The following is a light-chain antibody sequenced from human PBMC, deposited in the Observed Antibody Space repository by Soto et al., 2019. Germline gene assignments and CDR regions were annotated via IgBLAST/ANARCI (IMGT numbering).Light chain of an antibody. J-gene: IGKJ2*01. Sequence: EIVLTQSPGTLSLSPGERATLSCRASQSVSSSYLAWYQQEPGQAPRLLIYGASSRATVIPDRFGGSGSGTDFTLTISKREPEDVAVHYCQQYCNSPYNFGQGTKLAVK. CDR3: QQYCNSPYN. CDR2: GAS. V-gene: IGKV3-20*01. CDR1: QSVSSSY.